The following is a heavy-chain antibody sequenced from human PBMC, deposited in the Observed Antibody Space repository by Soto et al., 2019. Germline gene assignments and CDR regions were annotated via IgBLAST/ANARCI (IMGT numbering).Heavy chain of an antibody. CDR1: GFTFSSYG. CDR2: ISYDGSNK. CDR3: AKGEWQPLFDIGYGMDV. D-gene: IGHD3-3*01. Sequence: QVQLVESGGGVVQPGRSLRLSCAASGFTFSSYGMHWVRQAPGKGLEWVAVISYDGSNKYYADSVKGRFTISRDNSKNTLYLQMNSLRAEDTAVYYCAKGEWQPLFDIGYGMDVWCQGTTVTVSS. J-gene: IGHJ6*02. V-gene: IGHV3-30*18.